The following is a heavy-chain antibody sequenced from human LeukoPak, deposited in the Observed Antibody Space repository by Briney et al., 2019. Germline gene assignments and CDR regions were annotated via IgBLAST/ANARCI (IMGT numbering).Heavy chain of an antibody. V-gene: IGHV3-74*01. D-gene: IGHD2-15*01. Sequence: GGSLRLSCAASGFTFNKHWIHWVRQAPGKGLVWVSRVDSDGGGTTFVDSVKGRFTISRDNAKNTVYLQMSSLRVEDTAVYYCARGWPHLLPDSWGQGTLVTVSS. CDR2: VDSDGGGT. J-gene: IGHJ4*02. CDR1: GFTFNKHW. CDR3: ARGWPHLLPDS.